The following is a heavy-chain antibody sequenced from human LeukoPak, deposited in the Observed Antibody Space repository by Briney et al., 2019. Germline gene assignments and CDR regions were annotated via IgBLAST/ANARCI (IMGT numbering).Heavy chain of an antibody. J-gene: IGHJ4*02. CDR3: TRDGQPGAHYGLKSHGFDF. CDR1: GYTFTTYY. V-gene: IGHV1-46*01. CDR2: INPSGGSA. Sequence: GASVKVSCKASGYTFTTYYMHWVRHAPGRGLEWMGIINPSGGSASYAQNFQGRVTMTRDTSTTTVYMELSSLRSEDTSVYYCTRDGQPGAHYGLKSHGFDFWGQGTLVTASS. D-gene: IGHD3-10*01.